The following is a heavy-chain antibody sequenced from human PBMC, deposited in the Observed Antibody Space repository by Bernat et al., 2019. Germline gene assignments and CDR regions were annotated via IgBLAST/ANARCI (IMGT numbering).Heavy chain of an antibody. J-gene: IGHJ3*02. CDR2: IKSKTDGGTT. V-gene: IGHV3-15*01. CDR3: TTVKRPGQYYDFWSDYSDDAFDI. Sequence: EVQLVESGGGLVKPGGSLRLSCAAPGFTFSNAWMSWVRQAPGKGLEWVGRIKSKTDGGTTDYAAPVKGRFTISRDDSKNTLYLQMNSLKTEDTAVYYCTTVKRPGQYYDFWSDYSDDAFDIWGQGTMVTVSS. CDR1: GFTFSNAW. D-gene: IGHD3-3*01.